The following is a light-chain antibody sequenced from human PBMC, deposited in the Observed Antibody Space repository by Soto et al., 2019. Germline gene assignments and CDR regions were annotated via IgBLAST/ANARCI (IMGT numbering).Light chain of an antibody. CDR3: QQYNSYRT. J-gene: IGKJ1*01. CDR2: KAS. CDR1: QSIINW. Sequence: DIQMTQSPSTLSASIGDRVTITCRASQSIINWLAWYQQKPGKAPKLLIYKASSLESGVPSRFSGSGSGTAFTLTISSLQPDDFATYYCQQYNSYRTFGQGTKVEIK. V-gene: IGKV1-5*03.